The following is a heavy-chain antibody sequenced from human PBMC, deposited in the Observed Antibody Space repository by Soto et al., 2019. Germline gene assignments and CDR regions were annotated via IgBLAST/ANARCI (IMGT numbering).Heavy chain of an antibody. V-gene: IGHV3-21*01. CDR1: GFNFGAFS. CDR2: IDPTSTEI. D-gene: IGHD7-27*01. CDR3: ARDYLTGHPREAFDS. Sequence: EVQLVESGGGLVKPGESLRLSCTASGFNFGAFSLSWVRQAPGKGLEWVSSIDPTSTEIHYADSVEGRFSVYRDSTKNSLYLQMISLRFEDTGLYFCARDYLTGHPREAFDSWGQGTLVTVSS. J-gene: IGHJ4*02.